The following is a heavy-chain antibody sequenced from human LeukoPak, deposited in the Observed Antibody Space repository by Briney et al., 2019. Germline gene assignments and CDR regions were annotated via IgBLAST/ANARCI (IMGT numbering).Heavy chain of an antibody. CDR3: ARHPPRYCSGGSCPWYFDL. D-gene: IGHD2-15*01. V-gene: IGHV4-59*08. Sequence: SETLSLTCTVSGGSISSYYWSWIRQPPGKGLEWIGYIYNSGSTNYNPPLKSRVTISVDTSKNRFSLKLSSVTAADTAVYYCARHPPRYCSGGSCPWYFDLWGRGTLVTVSS. CDR2: IYNSGST. CDR1: GGSISSYY. J-gene: IGHJ2*01.